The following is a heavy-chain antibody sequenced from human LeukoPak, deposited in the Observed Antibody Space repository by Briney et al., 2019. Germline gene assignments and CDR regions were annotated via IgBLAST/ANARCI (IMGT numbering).Heavy chain of an antibody. Sequence: GGSLRLSCAASGFAFSNYGMHWVRQAPGQGLEWVAVISFDGTNKYYADSLKGRFTISRDNSKNTVYLQMNSLRPEDTAVYYCARDGGRATIVRGIIIMSVGDFWGQGALVTVST. CDR1: GFAFSNYG. V-gene: IGHV3-30*03. J-gene: IGHJ4*02. CDR2: ISFDGTNK. CDR3: ARDGGRATIVRGIIIMSVGDF. D-gene: IGHD3-10*01.